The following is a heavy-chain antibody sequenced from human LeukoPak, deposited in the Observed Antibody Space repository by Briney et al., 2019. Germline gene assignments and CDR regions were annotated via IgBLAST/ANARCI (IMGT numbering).Heavy chain of an antibody. J-gene: IGHJ3*02. Sequence: TLSLTCTVSGDSISSGSYYWSWIRQPAGKGLEWIGRIYTSGNTDYNPSLKSRVTISVDRSKNQFSLNLNSVTAADTAVYHCARSGGYYGRDAFEIWGQGTMLTVS. CDR2: IYTSGNT. CDR1: GDSISSGSYY. V-gene: IGHV4-61*02. CDR3: ARSGGYYGRDAFEI. D-gene: IGHD1-26*01.